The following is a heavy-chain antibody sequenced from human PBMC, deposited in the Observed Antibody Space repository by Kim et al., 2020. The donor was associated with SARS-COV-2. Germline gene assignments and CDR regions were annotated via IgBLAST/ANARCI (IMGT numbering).Heavy chain of an antibody. D-gene: IGHD3-10*01. CDR3: VKTHYYGSGSYSFFSDY. Sequence: GGSLRLSCSASGFTFSSYAMHWVRQAPGKGLEYVSAISSNGGSTYYADSVKGRFTISRDNSKNTLYLQTSSLRAEDTAVYYCVKTHYYGSGSYSFFSDYWGQGTLVTVSS. CDR2: ISSNGGST. CDR1: GFTFSSYA. J-gene: IGHJ4*02. V-gene: IGHV3-64D*09.